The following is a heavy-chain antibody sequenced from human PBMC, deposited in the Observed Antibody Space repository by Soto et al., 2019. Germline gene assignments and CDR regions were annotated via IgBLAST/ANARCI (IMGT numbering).Heavy chain of an antibody. CDR3: ARSVFP. Sequence: SETLSLTCTVSDGSISTGGYYWNWIRQHPGKGLEWIGYFYYSGSTYYNPSLKSRVTISVNTSKNQFSLRLSSVTAADTAVYYCARSVFPWGQGTLVTVSS. J-gene: IGHJ5*02. CDR1: DGSISTGGYY. V-gene: IGHV4-31*03. CDR2: FYYSGST.